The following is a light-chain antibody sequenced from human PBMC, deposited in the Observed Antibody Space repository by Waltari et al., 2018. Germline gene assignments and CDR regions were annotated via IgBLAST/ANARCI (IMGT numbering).Light chain of an antibody. Sequence: DIVMTQSPDSLPVSLGERAPINSKSSQSVLYSSNNKNYLAWYQQKPGQPPKLLIYWASTRESGVPDRFSGSGSGTDFTLTISSLQAEDVAVYYCHQYYSIPQTFGQGTKVEIK. CDR3: HQYYSIPQT. J-gene: IGKJ1*01. CDR1: QSVLYSSNNKNY. V-gene: IGKV4-1*01. CDR2: WAS.